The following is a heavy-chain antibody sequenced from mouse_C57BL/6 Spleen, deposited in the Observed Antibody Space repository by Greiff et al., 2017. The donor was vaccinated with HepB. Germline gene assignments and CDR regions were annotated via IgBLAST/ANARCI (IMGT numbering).Heavy chain of an antibody. D-gene: IGHD2-4*01. J-gene: IGHJ3*01. CDR2: IWSDGST. V-gene: IGHV2-6*03. Sequence: VNVVESGPGLVAPSQSLSITCTVSGFSLTSYGVHWVRQPPGKGLEWLVVIWSDGSTTYNSALKSRLSISKDNSKSQVFLKMNSLQTDDTAMYYCATAYDYDEGFAYWGQGTLVTVSA. CDR1: GFSLTSYG. CDR3: ATAYDYDEGFAY.